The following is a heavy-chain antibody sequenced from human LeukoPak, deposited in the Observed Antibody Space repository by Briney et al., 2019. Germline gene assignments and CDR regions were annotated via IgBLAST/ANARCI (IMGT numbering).Heavy chain of an antibody. D-gene: IGHD4-17*01. CDR1: GGTFSSYA. CDR2: IIPIFGTA. Sequence: SVKVSCKASGGTFSSYAISWVRQAPGQGLEWMGGIIPIFGTANYAQKFQGRVTITADESTSTAYMELSSLRSEDTAMYYCARVLPSDVTLTTHWGQGTLVTVSS. V-gene: IGHV1-69*13. J-gene: IGHJ4*02. CDR3: ARVLPSDVTLTTH.